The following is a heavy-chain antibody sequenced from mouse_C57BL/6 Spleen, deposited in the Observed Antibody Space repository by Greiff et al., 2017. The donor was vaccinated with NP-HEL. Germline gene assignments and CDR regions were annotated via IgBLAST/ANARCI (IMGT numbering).Heavy chain of an antibody. CDR1: GYTFTSYW. V-gene: IGHV1-52*01. Sequence: QVQLQQPGAELVRPGSSVKLSCKASGYTFTSYWMHWVKQRPIQGLEWIGNIDPSDSETHYNQKFKDKATLTVDKSSSTAYMQLSSLTSEDSAVYYCATGRVYDAHFDYWGQGTTLTVSS. J-gene: IGHJ2*01. D-gene: IGHD2-3*01. CDR2: IDPSDSET. CDR3: ATGRVYDAHFDY.